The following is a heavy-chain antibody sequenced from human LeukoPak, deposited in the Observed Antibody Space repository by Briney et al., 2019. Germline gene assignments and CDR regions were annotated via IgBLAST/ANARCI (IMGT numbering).Heavy chain of an antibody. CDR1: GFIFSDAW. CDR2: IKRKSAGGTI. CDR3: ATEYSVFAFDI. V-gene: IGHV3-15*01. Sequence: GSLRLSCAASGFIFSDAWLSWVRQAPGKGPEWVGRIKRKSAGGTIDYGAPVKGRFTISRDDSKNTLYLQMNSLKTEDTAIYYCATEYSVFAFDIWGQGTVVTVSS. D-gene: IGHD5-12*01. J-gene: IGHJ3*02.